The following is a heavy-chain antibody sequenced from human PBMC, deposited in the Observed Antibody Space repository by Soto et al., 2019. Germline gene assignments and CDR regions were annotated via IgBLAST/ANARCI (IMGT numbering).Heavy chain of an antibody. CDR2: INPSGGST. J-gene: IGHJ6*03. V-gene: IGHV1-46*03. D-gene: IGHD2-2*01. CDR1: GYTFTSYY. Sequence: GASVKVSCKASGYTFTSYYMHWVRQAPGQGLEWMGIINPSGGSTSYAQKFQGRVTMTRDTSTSTVYMELSSLRSEDTAVYYCASTPGRYCSITISPPYHPYYMDFPGKGTTVTVSS. CDR3: ASTPGRYCSITISPPYHPYYMDF.